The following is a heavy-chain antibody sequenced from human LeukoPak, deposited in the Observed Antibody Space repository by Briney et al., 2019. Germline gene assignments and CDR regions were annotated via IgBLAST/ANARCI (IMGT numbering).Heavy chain of an antibody. D-gene: IGHD1-26*01. CDR1: DGPISTYY. CDR3: ARVFEVGASIIYAFDI. CDR2: IHYSGST. J-gene: IGHJ3*02. V-gene: IGHV4-59*01. Sequence: KASVPLSLTCSVSDGPISTYYWSWIRQPPGKGLEWVGNIHYSGSTNYNPSLESRLTILVDTSKNQFSLKLSSVTAADAAVYYCARVFEVGASIIYAFDIWGQGTMVSVSS.